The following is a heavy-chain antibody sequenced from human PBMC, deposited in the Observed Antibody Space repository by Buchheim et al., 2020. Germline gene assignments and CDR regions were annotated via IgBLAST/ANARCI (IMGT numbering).Heavy chain of an antibody. CDR2: IWHDGSNT. D-gene: IGHD6-19*01. V-gene: IGHV3-33*01. CDR1: GFTFSTHA. J-gene: IGHJ4*02. CDR3: TRDPPYSDWSFDY. Sequence: QVQLVESGGGAVQPGRSLRLSCAASGFTFSTHAMHWVRQAPGKGLEWVTTIWHDGSNTHYAESVRGRFTISRDNSRDTVYLQMNSLRVEDTAVYYCTRDPPYSDWSFDYWGQGTL.